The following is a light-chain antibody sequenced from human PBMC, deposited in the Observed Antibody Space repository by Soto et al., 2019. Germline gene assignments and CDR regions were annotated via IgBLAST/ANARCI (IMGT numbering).Light chain of an antibody. CDR2: GAS. Sequence: EIVMTQSPATLSVSPGERATLSCRASQSVSSNLAWYQQKPGQAPRLLIYGASTRATGIPARFSGSGSGTEFTLTISSLQSEDFAVYYCHQYHNWPSWTFGQGTKVQLK. V-gene: IGKV3-15*01. CDR1: QSVSSN. J-gene: IGKJ1*01. CDR3: HQYHNWPSWT.